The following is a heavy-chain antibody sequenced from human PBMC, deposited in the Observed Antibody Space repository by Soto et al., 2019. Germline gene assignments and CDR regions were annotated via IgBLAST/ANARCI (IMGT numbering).Heavy chain of an antibody. D-gene: IGHD7-27*01. J-gene: IGHJ3*01. CDR1: GDSMSRYY. CDR2: ISARGTT. Sequence: QVHLQESGPGLVEPSETLSLTCTVSGDSMSRYYWNWIRQSAEKGLEWIGRISARGTTSYIPSLKGRITLSVDTSKNQFSLNLKFVTAADTAVYFCARDQSGAADLWGQGTVVTVS. V-gene: IGHV4-4*07. CDR3: ARDQSGAADL.